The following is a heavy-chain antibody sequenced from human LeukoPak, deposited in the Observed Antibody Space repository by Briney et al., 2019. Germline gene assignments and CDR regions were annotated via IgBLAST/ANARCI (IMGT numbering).Heavy chain of an antibody. V-gene: IGHV4-61*08. CDR2: IYYSGST. Sequence: PSQTLSLTCTVSGGSISSGGYYWSWIRQPPGTGLEWIGYIYYSGSTNYNPSLKSRVAISVDTSKNQFSLKLSSVTAADTAVYYCARVDSSGYLGHAFDIWGQGTMVTVSS. CDR1: GGSISSGGYY. J-gene: IGHJ3*02. D-gene: IGHD3-22*01. CDR3: ARVDSSGYLGHAFDI.